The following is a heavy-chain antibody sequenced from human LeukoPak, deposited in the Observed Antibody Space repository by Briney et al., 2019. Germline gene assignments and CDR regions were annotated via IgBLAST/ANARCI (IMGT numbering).Heavy chain of an antibody. V-gene: IGHV4-59*08. D-gene: IGHD1-26*01. Sequence: SETLSLTCTVSGGSISSYYWSWIRQPPGKGLEWIGYIYYSGSTNYNPSLRSRVTISVDTSKNQFSLKLSSVTAADTAVYYCARRSSELDAFDIWGQGTMVTVSS. CDR1: GGSISSYY. CDR2: IYYSGST. J-gene: IGHJ3*02. CDR3: ARRSSELDAFDI.